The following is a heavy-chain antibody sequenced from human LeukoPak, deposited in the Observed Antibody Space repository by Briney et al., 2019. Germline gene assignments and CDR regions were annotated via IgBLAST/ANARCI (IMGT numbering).Heavy chain of an antibody. J-gene: IGHJ5*02. Sequence: GASVKVSCKASGGTFSSYAISWVRQAPGQGLEWMGGIIPIIGTANYAQKFQGRVTVTMDESTRTAYMELRSLRSEHTAMYYCARGAPTHYMPWGQGTLVTVSS. CDR2: IIPIIGTA. CDR1: GGTFSSYA. CDR3: ARGAPTHYMP. D-gene: IGHD3-10*01. V-gene: IGHV1-69*05.